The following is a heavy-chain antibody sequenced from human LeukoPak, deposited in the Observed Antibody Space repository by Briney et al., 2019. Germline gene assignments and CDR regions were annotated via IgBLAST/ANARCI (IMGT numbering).Heavy chain of an antibody. J-gene: IGHJ4*02. V-gene: IGHV4-61*08. D-gene: IGHD1-26*01. CDR2: IYYSGST. Sequence: SETLSLTCTVSGGSISSGGYYWSWIRQHPGKGLEWIGYIYYSGSTNYNPSLKSRVTISVDTSKNQFSLKLSSVTAADTAVYYCARGSFRSLGYWGQGTLVTVSS. CDR1: GGSISSGGYY. CDR3: ARGSFRSLGY.